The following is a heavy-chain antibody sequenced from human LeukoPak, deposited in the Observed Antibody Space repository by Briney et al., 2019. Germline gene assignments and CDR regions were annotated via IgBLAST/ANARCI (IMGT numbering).Heavy chain of an antibody. CDR3: ARGVPPWYWFDP. V-gene: IGHV4-39*07. Sequence: PSETLSLTCTVSGGSISSSTYYWGWIRQPPGKGLEWIGEINHSGSTNYNPSLKSRVTISVDTSKNQFSLKLSSVTAADTAVYYCARGVPPWYWFDPWGQGTLVTVSS. J-gene: IGHJ5*02. CDR1: GGSISSSTYY. CDR2: INHSGST. D-gene: IGHD2-8*02.